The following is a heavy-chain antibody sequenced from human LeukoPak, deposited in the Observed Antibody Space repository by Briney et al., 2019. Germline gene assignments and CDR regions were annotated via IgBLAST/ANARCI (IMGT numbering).Heavy chain of an antibody. CDR2: IKRKIDGETT. V-gene: IGHV3-15*01. CDR3: TSEDQGGFDY. D-gene: IGHD1-26*01. Sequence: PGGSLRLSCAASGFTFSSYSMSWVRQAPIKGLEWVGRIKRKIDGETTDYAAPAKGRFTISRDGSKNTLYLQMNSLKTEDTAVYYCTSEDQGGFDYWGRGTLVTVSS. CDR1: GFTFSSYS. J-gene: IGHJ4*02.